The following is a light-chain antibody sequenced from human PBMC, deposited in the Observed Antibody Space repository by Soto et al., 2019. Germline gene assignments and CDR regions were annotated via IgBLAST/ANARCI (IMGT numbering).Light chain of an antibody. CDR3: QRGYNTLHT. J-gene: IGKJ3*01. CDR1: QSISSY. CDR2: AAS. V-gene: IGKV1-39*01. Sequence: DIQMTHSPSSLSASVGDRVTITCRASQSISSYLNWYQQKPGKAPKLLIYAASSLQSGVQSRFSGSGAVTHFSLTIRSLQPEYFATYYCQRGYNTLHTFGPGNKVDL.